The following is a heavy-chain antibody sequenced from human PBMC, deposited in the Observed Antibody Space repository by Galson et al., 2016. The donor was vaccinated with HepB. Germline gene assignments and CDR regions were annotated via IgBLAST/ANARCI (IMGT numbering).Heavy chain of an antibody. D-gene: IGHD6-13*01. Sequence: SLRLSCAASGFSFSTYGMHWVRQAPGKGLEWVAVIWHDGSIKYYGESVKGRFTISRDNSKNTLFLQMTALRVEDTAVYYCARDYSRSGPMYSYSSMDVWGKGTTVTVSS. CDR1: GFSFSTYG. CDR2: IWHDGSIK. J-gene: IGHJ6*03. CDR3: ARDYSRSGPMYSYSSMDV. V-gene: IGHV3-33*01.